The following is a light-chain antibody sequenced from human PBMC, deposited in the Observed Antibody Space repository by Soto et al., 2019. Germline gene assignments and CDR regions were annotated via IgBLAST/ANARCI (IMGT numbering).Light chain of an antibody. Sequence: QSVLTQPPSVSGAPGQRVTISCTGSSSNIGAGYDVHWYQQLPGTAPKLLIYGNSNRPSGVPDRFSGSKSGTSASLAITGLEDEYQVDDSCQSCACSLGGRVFVGGTKLTVL. CDR1: SSNIGAGYD. CDR2: GNS. J-gene: IGLJ3*02. V-gene: IGLV1-40*01. CDR3: QSCACSLGGRV.